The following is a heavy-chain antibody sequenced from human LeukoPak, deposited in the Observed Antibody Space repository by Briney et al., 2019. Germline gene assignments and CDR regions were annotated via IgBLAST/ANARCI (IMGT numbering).Heavy chain of an antibody. CDR2: ISSSSSSI. Sequence: GGSLRLSCAASGFTFSGYSMNWVRQAPGKGLEWVSSISSSSSSIYYAASVKGRFTISRDNAKNSLYLQMNSLRAEDTAVYYCAKGEYSSGHIDYWGQGTLVTVSS. CDR3: AKGEYSSGHIDY. V-gene: IGHV3-21*01. D-gene: IGHD6-19*01. CDR1: GFTFSGYS. J-gene: IGHJ4*02.